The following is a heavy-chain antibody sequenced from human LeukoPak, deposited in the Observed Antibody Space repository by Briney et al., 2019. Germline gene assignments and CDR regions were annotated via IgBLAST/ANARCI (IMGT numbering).Heavy chain of an antibody. J-gene: IGHJ4*02. CDR1: GYTFTSYG. D-gene: IGHD4-17*01. Sequence: ASVKVSCKAYGYTFTSYGISWVRQAPGQGLEWMGWISAYNGNTNYAQKLQGRVTMTTDTSTSTAYMELRSLRSDDTAVYYCARTLTPYGDLGYWGQGTLVTVSS. CDR3: ARTLTPYGDLGY. CDR2: ISAYNGNT. V-gene: IGHV1-18*01.